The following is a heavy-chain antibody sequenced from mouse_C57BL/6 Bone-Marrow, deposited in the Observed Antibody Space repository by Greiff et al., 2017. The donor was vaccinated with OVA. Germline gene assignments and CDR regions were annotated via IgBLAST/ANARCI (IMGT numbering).Heavy chain of an antibody. CDR2: INPSNGGT. CDR1: GYTFTDYN. CDR3: ARSDIGGNSCYFDY. D-gene: IGHD2-1*01. Sequence: EVQLQQSGPELVKPGASVKMSCKASGYTFTDYNMHWVKQSHGKSLEWIGYINPSNGGTNYNEKFKSKATLTVDKSSSTAYMQLSSLTSEDSAVYYCARSDIGGNSCYFDYWGQGTTLTVSS. V-gene: IGHV1-22*01. J-gene: IGHJ2*01.